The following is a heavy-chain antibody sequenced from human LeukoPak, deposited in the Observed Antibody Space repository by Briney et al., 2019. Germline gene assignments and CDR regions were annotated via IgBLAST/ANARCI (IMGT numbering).Heavy chain of an antibody. CDR1: GGTFSSYA. J-gene: IGHJ4*02. CDR3: AREEYEIGYCSSTSCYSAIFDY. Sequence: ASVKVSCKASGGTFSSYAISWVRQAPGQGLEWMGGIIPIFGTANYAQKFQGRVTITADGSTSTAYMELSSLRSEDTAVYYCAREEYEIGYCSSTSCYSAIFDYWGQGTLVTVSS. D-gene: IGHD2-2*02. V-gene: IGHV1-69*01. CDR2: IIPIFGTA.